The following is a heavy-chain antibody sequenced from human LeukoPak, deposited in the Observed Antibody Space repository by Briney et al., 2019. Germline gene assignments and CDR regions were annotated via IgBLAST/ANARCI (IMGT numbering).Heavy chain of an antibody. Sequence: ASVKVSCKASGYTFTGYYMHWVRQAPGQGLEWMGWINPNSGCTNYAQKFQGWVTMTRDTSISTAYMELSRLRSDDTAVYYCARDTFKYYYYYGMDVWGQGTTVTVPS. V-gene: IGHV1-2*04. CDR3: ARDTFKYYYYYGMDV. CDR2: INPNSGCT. CDR1: GYTFTGYY. J-gene: IGHJ6*02.